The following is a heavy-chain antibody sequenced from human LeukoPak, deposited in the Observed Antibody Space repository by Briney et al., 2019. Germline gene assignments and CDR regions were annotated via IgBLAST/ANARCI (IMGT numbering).Heavy chain of an antibody. CDR2: INRSGST. V-gene: IGHV4-34*01. CDR1: GGSFSCYY. Sequence: PSETLSLTCAVYGGSFSCYYWSWIRQPPEKGLEWIGEINRSGSTNYNPSLKSRVTISVGTSKNQFSLKLSSVTAADTAVYYCARGGFYCGDDCYVDYWGQGTLVTVSS. CDR3: ARGGFYCGDDCYVDY. D-gene: IGHD2-21*02. J-gene: IGHJ4*02.